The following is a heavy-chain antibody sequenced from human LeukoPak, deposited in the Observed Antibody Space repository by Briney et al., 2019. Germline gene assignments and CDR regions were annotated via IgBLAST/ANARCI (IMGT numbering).Heavy chain of an antibody. CDR2: ISYDGSNK. Sequence: PGGSLRLSCAASGFTFSSYGMHWVRQAPGKGLEWVAVISYDGSNKYYADSVKGRFTISRDNSKNTLYLQMNSLRAEDTAVYYCARDRIAAAGNFLAYWGQGTLVTVSS. D-gene: IGHD6-13*01. J-gene: IGHJ4*02. CDR1: GFTFSSYG. V-gene: IGHV3-30*03. CDR3: ARDRIAAAGNFLAY.